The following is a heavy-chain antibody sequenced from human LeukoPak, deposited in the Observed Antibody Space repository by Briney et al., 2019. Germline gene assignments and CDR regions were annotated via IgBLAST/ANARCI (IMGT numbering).Heavy chain of an antibody. V-gene: IGHV3-53*01. CDR2: IYSGGNT. D-gene: IGHD2-21*01. CDR3: AKVDCGATGCRRFDL. J-gene: IGHJ2*01. Sequence: GGSLRLSCTVSGFTVSSNSMSWVRQAPGKGLEWVSFIYSGGNTHYSDSVKGRFTISRDNSKNTLYLQMNSLRADDTAVYYCAKVDCGATGCRRFDLWGRGTLVTVSS. CDR1: GFTVSSNS.